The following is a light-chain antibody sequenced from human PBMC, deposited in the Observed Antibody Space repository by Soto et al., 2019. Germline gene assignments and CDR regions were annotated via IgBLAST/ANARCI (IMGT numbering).Light chain of an antibody. CDR3: QQYNSYSL. CDR2: DAS. CDR1: QSISSW. V-gene: IGKV1-5*01. Sequence: DIQMTQSPSTLSASVGDRVTITCRASQSISSWLAWYQQKPGKAPKLLIYDASSLESGVPSRFSGSVSGTEFTLTISSLQPDDFATYYCQQYNSYSLFGQGTKLEIK. J-gene: IGKJ2*01.